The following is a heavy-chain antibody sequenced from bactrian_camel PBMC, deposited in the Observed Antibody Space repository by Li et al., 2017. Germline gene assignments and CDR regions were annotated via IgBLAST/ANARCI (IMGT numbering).Heavy chain of an antibody. CDR3: AGRDAYGDRWFLEATYKY. Sequence: DVQLVESGGGSALAGGSVRLSCVASGWDHTNIAWFRQAPGKEREGVAAICASHAYFADSVKGRFAISRDSAKSTLFLQMNSLKPEDTATYYCAGRDAYGDRWFLEATYKYWGRGPRSPSP. CDR2: ICASHA. J-gene: IGHJ4*01. D-gene: IGHD6*01. V-gene: IGHV3S67*01. CDR1: GWDHTNIA.